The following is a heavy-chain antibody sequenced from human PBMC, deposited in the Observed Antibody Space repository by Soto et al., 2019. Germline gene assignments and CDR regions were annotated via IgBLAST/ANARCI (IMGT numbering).Heavy chain of an antibody. CDR3: ARHTMVRGVIITGYYMDV. D-gene: IGHD3-10*01. CDR1: GGSISSYY. Sequence: SETLSLTCTVSGGSISSYYWSWIRQPPGKGLEWIGYIYYSRSTNYNPSLKSRVTISVDTSKNQFSLKLSSVTAADTAVYFCARHTMVRGVIITGYYMDVWGKGTTVTVS. V-gene: IGHV4-59*08. J-gene: IGHJ6*03. CDR2: IYYSRST.